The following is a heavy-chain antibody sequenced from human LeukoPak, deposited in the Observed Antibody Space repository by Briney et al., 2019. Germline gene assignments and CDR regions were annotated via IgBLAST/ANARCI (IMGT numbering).Heavy chain of an antibody. CDR2: IFSNGGT. J-gene: IGHJ4*02. D-gene: IGHD3-10*01. CDR3: ARAERDYFGSGPFDL. CDR1: SGSNNRGGFY. V-gene: IGHV4-31*03. Sequence: SGTLSLTCTVSSGSNNRGGFYLSWVRQPPGKGLEWLGYIFSNGGTYYNPSLESRLSISGDSSKTQFSLRLTSVTAADTAVYYCARAERDYFGSGPFDLWGQGTLVTVSS.